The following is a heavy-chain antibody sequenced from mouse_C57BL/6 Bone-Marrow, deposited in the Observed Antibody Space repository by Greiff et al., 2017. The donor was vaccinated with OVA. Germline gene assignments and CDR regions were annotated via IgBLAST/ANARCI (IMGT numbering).Heavy chain of an antibody. J-gene: IGHJ4*01. D-gene: IGHD2-1*01. CDR1: GFTFSDFY. CDR2: SRNKANDYTT. Sequence: EVKLVESGGGLVQSGRSLRLSCATSGFTFSDFYMEWVRHAPGKGLAWIAASRNKANDYTTEYSASVKGRFIVSRDTSQSILYLQMNALRAEDTAIYYCARDVGVIYYGNSYAMDYWGQGTSVTVSS. CDR3: ARDVGVIYYGNSYAMDY. V-gene: IGHV7-1*01.